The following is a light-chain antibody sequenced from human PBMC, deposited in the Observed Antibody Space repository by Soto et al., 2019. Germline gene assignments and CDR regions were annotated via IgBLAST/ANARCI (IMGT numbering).Light chain of an antibody. Sequence: AIQLTQSPSSLSASVGDRVTITCRASQGISSALAWYQQKPGKAPKLLIYDASSLESGVPSRFRGSGSGTDFTLTISSLQPEDFATYYCQQVITFGQGTRLEIK. V-gene: IGKV1-13*02. CDR1: QGISSA. CDR2: DAS. CDR3: QQVIT. J-gene: IGKJ5*01.